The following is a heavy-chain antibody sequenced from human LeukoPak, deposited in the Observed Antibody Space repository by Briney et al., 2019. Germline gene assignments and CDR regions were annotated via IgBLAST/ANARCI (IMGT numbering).Heavy chain of an antibody. V-gene: IGHV3-30*04. CDR1: GFTFSSYA. J-gene: IGHJ4*02. Sequence: GGSLRLSCAASGFTFSSYAMHWVRQAPGKVLEWVAVISYDGSNKYYADSVKGRFTISRDNSKNTLYLQMNSLRAEDTAVYYCAKEYAFSCLDYWGQGTLVTVSS. CDR2: ISYDGSNK. CDR3: AKEYAFSCLDY. D-gene: IGHD3-3*02.